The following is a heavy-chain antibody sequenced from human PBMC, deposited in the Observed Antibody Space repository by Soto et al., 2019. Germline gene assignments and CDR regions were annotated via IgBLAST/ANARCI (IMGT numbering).Heavy chain of an antibody. CDR2: MYHSGST. Sequence: SETLSLTCAVSGGSISSGGFSWSWIRQPPGKGLEWIGYMYHSGSTYYNPSLKSRVTISIDRSKNQFSLKLCSVSAADTGVYYCASGPDFWGQG. V-gene: IGHV4-30-2*01. CDR3: ASGPDF. J-gene: IGHJ4*02. CDR1: GGSISSGGFS.